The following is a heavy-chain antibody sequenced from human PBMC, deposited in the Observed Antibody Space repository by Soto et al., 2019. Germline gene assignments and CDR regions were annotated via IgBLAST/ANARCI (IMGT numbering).Heavy chain of an antibody. CDR3: AREWDNKSEHSSGWYDDF. CDR1: GDSITSYN. Sequence: SETLSLTCTVSGDSITSYNWNWLRQPPGKALEWIGYVYSSGSTNYNPSLKSRVTISVDTSRNQFSLKVNSVTAADTAVYYCAREWDNKSEHSSGWYDDFWGQGTPVTVSS. CDR2: VYSSGST. V-gene: IGHV4-59*01. J-gene: IGHJ4*02. D-gene: IGHD6-19*01.